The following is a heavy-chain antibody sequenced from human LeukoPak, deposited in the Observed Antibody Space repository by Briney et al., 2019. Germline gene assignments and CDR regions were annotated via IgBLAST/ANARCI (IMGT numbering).Heavy chain of an antibody. CDR2: ISAYNGNT. D-gene: IGHD2-21*02. V-gene: IGHV1-18*01. J-gene: IGHJ3*02. CDR3: ARVARAYCGGDCLPTLGQETDDAFDI. Sequence: GASVKVSCKASGYTFTSYGIRWVRQAPGQGLEWMGWISAYNGNTNYAQKLQGRVTMTTDTSTSAAYMELRSLRSDDTAVYYCARVARAYCGGDCLPTLGQETDDAFDIWGQGTMVTVSS. CDR1: GYTFTSYG.